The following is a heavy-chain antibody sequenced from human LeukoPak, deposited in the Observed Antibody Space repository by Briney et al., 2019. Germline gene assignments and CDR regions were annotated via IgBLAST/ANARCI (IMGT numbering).Heavy chain of an antibody. CDR3: ARHKDGGTYPLDY. CDR1: GGSISSSSYY. J-gene: IGHJ4*02. V-gene: IGHV4-61*05. D-gene: IGHD1-26*01. CDR2: IYYIGNT. Sequence: PSETLSLTCTVSGGSISSSSYYWSWIRQPPGKGLEWIGYIYYIGNTKYNPSLESRVTMSVDTSKNQFSLRLRSVTAADTAVYYCARHKDGGTYPLDYWGQGAPVTVSS.